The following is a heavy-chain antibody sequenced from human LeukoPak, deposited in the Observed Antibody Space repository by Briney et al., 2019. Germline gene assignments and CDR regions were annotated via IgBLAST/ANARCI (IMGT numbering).Heavy chain of an antibody. CDR3: ARDRYSSS. D-gene: IGHD6-13*01. J-gene: IGHJ4*02. V-gene: IGHV3-23*01. CDR2: ISGSGGST. Sequence: GGSLRLSCAASRFTFSSYGMSWVRQAPGKGLEWVSAISGSGGSTYYADSVKGRFTISRDNSKNTLYLQMNSLTVEDTAVYYCARDRYSSSWGQGTLVTVSS. CDR1: RFTFSSYG.